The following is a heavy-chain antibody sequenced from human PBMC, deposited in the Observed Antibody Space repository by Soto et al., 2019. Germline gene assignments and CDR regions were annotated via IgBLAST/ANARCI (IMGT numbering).Heavy chain of an antibody. V-gene: IGHV3-72*01. Sequence: EVQLVESGGSWVQSGGSLRLSCAASGFRFSDHYMDWVRQAPGKGLEWVGRSKANHQNFATEYAASVKGRLTISRDVSQNSVHLQMDSLQPEDKAVYFCAKEGEARYLDLWGQGTLVTVSS. CDR2: SKANHQNFAT. CDR1: GFRFSDHY. D-gene: IGHD1-1*01. CDR3: AKEGEARYLDL. J-gene: IGHJ5*02.